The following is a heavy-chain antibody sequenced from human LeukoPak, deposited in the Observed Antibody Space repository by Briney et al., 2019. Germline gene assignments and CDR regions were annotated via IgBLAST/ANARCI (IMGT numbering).Heavy chain of an antibody. CDR2: INNNTGNP. J-gene: IGHJ5*02. CDR1: GYTFTSYA. Sequence: GASVKVSCKASGYTFTSYAMNWVRQAPGQGLEWMGWINNNTGNPTYAQGFTGRFVFSLDTSVSTAYLQISSLKAEDTAVYYCAREQFLGVAKILSPFDPWGQGTLVTVSS. CDR3: AREQFLGVAKILSPFDP. V-gene: IGHV7-4-1*02. D-gene: IGHD3-3*01.